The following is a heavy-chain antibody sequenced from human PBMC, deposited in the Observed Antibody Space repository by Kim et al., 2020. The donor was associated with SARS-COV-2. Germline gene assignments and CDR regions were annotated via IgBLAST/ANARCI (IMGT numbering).Heavy chain of an antibody. V-gene: IGHV4-4*02. D-gene: IGHD2-21*02. CDR2: VYHNGLT. Sequence: SETLSLTCDVSGDTIRSDRRWWSWDRQPTGKEREWIGEVYHNGLTKTNPSLESRGTISQDKSKNQSSLKMTSVTADDTAGYYCESGRDFCWFCWGQG. CDR3: ESGRDFCWFC. J-gene: IGHJ1*01. CDR1: GDTIRSDRRW.